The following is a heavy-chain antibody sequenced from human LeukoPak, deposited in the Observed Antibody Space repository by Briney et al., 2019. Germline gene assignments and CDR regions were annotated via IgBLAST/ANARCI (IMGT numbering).Heavy chain of an antibody. CDR2: IFPGDSDT. J-gene: IGHJ4*02. V-gene: IGHV5-51*01. D-gene: IGHD2-15*01. Sequence: GESLKISCKGSGYSFTSYWIGWVRQMPGKGLEWMGIIFPGDSDTRYSPSFQGQVTISVDKSISTAYLQWSSLKASDTAIYYCARLRYCSGGSCYGDYWGQGTLLTVSS. CDR1: GYSFTSYW. CDR3: ARLRYCSGGSCYGDY.